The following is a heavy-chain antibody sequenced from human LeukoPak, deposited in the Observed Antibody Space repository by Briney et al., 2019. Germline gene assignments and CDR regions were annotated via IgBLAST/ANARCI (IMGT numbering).Heavy chain of an antibody. D-gene: IGHD5-18*01. CDR2: INHSGST. Sequence: PSETLSLTCAVYGGSFSGYYWSWIRQPPGKGLEWIGEINHSGSTNYNPSLKSRVTIPVDTSKNQFSLKLSSVTAADTAVYYCARGGDVDTAMGDFDYWGQGTLVTVSS. CDR3: ARGGDVDTAMGDFDY. V-gene: IGHV4-34*01. J-gene: IGHJ4*02. CDR1: GGSFSGYY.